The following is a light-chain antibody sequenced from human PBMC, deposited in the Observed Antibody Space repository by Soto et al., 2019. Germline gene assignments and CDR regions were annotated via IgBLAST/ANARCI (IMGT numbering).Light chain of an antibody. CDR1: QSVSSSY. Sequence: EIGLTQSPGTLSLSPGERVTLSCRASQSVSSSYLAWYKQKPGQAPRLLIYDASSRATGIPDRFSGGGSGTEFTLTISRLEPEDFAVYYCQQFSSYPLTFGGGTKVDIK. V-gene: IGKV3-20*01. CDR2: DAS. J-gene: IGKJ4*01. CDR3: QQFSSYPLT.